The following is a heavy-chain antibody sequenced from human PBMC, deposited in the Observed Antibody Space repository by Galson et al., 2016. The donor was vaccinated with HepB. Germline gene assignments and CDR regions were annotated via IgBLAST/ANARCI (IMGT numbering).Heavy chain of an antibody. CDR1: GFRFSSYA. CDR3: AKDGYFASGSALYGMDV. Sequence: SLRLSCAASGFRFSSYAVSWVRQAPGKGLEWVSGISGSGGRTYYADSVKGRFTISRDNSKNTAYLQMNSLRVEDTALSYCAKDGYFASGSALYGMDVWGQGTTVTVSS. D-gene: IGHD3-10*01. J-gene: IGHJ6*02. V-gene: IGHV3-23*01. CDR2: ISGSGGRT.